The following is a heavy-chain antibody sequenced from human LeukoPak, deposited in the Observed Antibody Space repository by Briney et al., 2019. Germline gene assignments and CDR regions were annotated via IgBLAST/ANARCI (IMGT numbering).Heavy chain of an antibody. V-gene: IGHV4-34*01. J-gene: IGHJ5*02. CDR3: ARGRRSIISRRGWFDP. CDR2: INHSGST. D-gene: IGHD3-3*02. CDR1: GGSFSGYY. Sequence: PSETLSLTCAVYGGSFSGYYWSWIRQPPGKGLEWIGEINHSGSTNYNPSLKSRVTISVDTSKNQFSLKLSSVTAADTAVYYCARGRRSIISRRGWFDPWGQGTLVTVSS.